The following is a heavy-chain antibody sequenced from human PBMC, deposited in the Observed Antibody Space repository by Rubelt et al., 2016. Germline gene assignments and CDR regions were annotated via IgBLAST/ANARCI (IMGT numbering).Heavy chain of an antibody. V-gene: IGHV4-34*01. D-gene: IGHD1-26*01. CDR3: ARGDSGSYYD. J-gene: IGHJ4*02. CDR1: GGSFSGYY. CDR2: INHSGST. Sequence: QVQLQQWGAGLLKPSETLSLTCAVYGGSFSGYYWSWIRQPPGKGLEWIGEINHSGSTNYNPSLKSRVTISVDTSKNQFSLKLSSVTAADTAVYYCARGDSGSYYDWGQGTLVTVSS.